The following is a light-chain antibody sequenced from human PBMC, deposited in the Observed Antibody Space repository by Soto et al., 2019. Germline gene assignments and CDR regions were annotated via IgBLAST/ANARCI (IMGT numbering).Light chain of an antibody. Sequence: QAVVTQEPSLTVSPGGTVTLTCGPSTGAVTSGHFPYWFQQKPGQAPRTLIYDTNNKHSWTPARFSGSLLGGKAALTLSGAQPEDEAEYYCLLSYSGARVFGGGTKLTVL. CDR2: DTN. CDR3: LLSYSGARV. J-gene: IGLJ3*02. CDR1: TGAVTSGHF. V-gene: IGLV7-46*01.